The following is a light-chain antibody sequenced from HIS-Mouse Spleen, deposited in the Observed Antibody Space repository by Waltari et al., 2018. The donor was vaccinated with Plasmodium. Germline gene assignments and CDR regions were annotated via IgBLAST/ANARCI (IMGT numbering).Light chain of an antibody. Sequence: DIQITQSPSTPSASVGDRVTITCRASQSISSRLAWYQQKPGKAPKLLIYKASSLESGVPSRFSGSGSGTEFTLTISSLQPDDFATYYCQQYNSYQFGQGTKVEIK. CDR3: QQYNSYQ. CDR1: QSISSR. V-gene: IGKV1-5*03. CDR2: KAS. J-gene: IGKJ1*01.